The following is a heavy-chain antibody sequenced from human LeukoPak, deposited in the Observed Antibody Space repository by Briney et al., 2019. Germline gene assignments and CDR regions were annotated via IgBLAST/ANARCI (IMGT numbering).Heavy chain of an antibody. J-gene: IGHJ4*02. CDR3: ARTPYCGGDCYGYFDY. V-gene: IGHV4-59*01. CDR2: IYYSGST. D-gene: IGHD2-21*02. Sequence: SETLSLTCTVSGGSISSYYWSWIRQPTGKGLEWIGYIYYSGSTNYNPSLKSRVTISVDTSKNQFSLKLSSVTAADTAVYYCARTPYCGGDCYGYFDYWGQGTLVTVSS. CDR1: GGSISSYY.